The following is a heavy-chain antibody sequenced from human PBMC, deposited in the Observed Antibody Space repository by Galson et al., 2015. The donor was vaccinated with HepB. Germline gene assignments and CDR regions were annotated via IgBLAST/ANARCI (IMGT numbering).Heavy chain of an antibody. CDR2: ISGSGGST. CDR1: GFTFSSYA. D-gene: IGHD3-10*01. V-gene: IGHV3-23*01. J-gene: IGHJ4*02. CDR3: AKEALDYYGSGSHPLDVVTGSLWDY. Sequence: SLRLSCAASGFTFSSYAMSWVRQAPGRGLEWVSAISGSGGSTYYADSVKGRFTISRDNSKNTLYLQMNSLRAEDTAVYCCAKEALDYYGSGSHPLDVVTGSLWDYWGQGTLVTVSS.